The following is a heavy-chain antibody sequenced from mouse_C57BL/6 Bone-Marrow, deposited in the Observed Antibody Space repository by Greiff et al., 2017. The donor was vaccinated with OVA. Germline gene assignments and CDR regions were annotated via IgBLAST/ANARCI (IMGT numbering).Heavy chain of an antibody. J-gene: IGHJ3*01. Sequence: DVHLVESGGGLVKPGGSLKLSCAASGFTFSDYGMHWVRQAPEKGLAWVAYISSGSSTIYYADTVKGRFTISRDNAKNTLFLQMTSLRSEDTAMYYCAREDYGSSSAYWGQGTLVTVSA. V-gene: IGHV5-17*01. CDR3: AREDYGSSSAY. D-gene: IGHD1-1*01. CDR1: GFTFSDYG. CDR2: ISSGSSTI.